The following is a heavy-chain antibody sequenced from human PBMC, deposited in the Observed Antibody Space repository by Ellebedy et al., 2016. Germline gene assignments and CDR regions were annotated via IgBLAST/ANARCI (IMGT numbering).Heavy chain of an antibody. Sequence: SETLSLXXTVSGGSISSYYWSWIRQPPGKGLEWIGYIYYSGSTNYNPSLKSRVTISVDTSKNQFSLKLSSVTAADTAVYYCARGGTMVRGDYYYYMDVWGKGTTVTVSS. CDR2: IYYSGST. D-gene: IGHD3-10*01. J-gene: IGHJ6*03. V-gene: IGHV4-59*01. CDR3: ARGGTMVRGDYYYYMDV. CDR1: GGSISSYY.